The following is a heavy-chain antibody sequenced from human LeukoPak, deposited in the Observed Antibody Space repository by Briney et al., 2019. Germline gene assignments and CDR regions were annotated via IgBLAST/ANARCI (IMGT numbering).Heavy chain of an antibody. Sequence: GRSLRLSCAASGFTFSSYAMHWVRQAPGKGLEWVAVISYDGSNKYYADSVKGRFTISRDNSKNTLYLQMNSLRAEDTAVYYCCAPGVAGTVAWGQGTLVTVSS. CDR3: CAPGVAGTVA. D-gene: IGHD6-19*01. V-gene: IGHV3-30-3*01. CDR2: ISYDGSNK. CDR1: GFTFSSYA. J-gene: IGHJ5*02.